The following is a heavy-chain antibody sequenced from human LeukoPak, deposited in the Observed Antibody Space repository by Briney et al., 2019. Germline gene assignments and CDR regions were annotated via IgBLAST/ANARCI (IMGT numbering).Heavy chain of an antibody. CDR1: GYTFTSYG. CDR3: ARARRGSGYYYFDY. J-gene: IGHJ4*02. D-gene: IGHD3-22*01. V-gene: IGHV1-18*01. CDR2: ISAYNGNT. Sequence: ASVKVSCTASGYTFTSYGISWVRQAPGQGLEWMGWISAYNGNTNYAQKLQGRVTMTRNTSISTAYMELSSLRSEDTAVYYCARARRGSGYYYFDYWGQGTLVTVSS.